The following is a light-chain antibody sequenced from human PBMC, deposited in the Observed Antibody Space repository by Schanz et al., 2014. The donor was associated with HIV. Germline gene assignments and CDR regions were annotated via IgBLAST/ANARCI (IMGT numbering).Light chain of an antibody. CDR1: QSISSY. J-gene: IGKJ4*01. CDR2: DAS. Sequence: EIVLTQSPVTLSLSPGERATLSCRASQSISSYLAWYQQKPGQAPRLLIYDASTRATGIPDRFSGSGSGTDFTLTISRLEPEDFAVYYCQQYGSSPLTFGGGTKVEIK. V-gene: IGKV3-20*01. CDR3: QQYGSSPLT.